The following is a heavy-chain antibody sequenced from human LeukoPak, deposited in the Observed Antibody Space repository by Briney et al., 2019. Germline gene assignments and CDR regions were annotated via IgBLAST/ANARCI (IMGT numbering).Heavy chain of an antibody. Sequence: GGSLRLSCAASGFTFNTFHMNWDRQAPGKGLEWVSSITSSGTYITYADSVQGRFTISRDNAKNSLYLQMNSLRVDDTALYYCARASGGWDLDYWGHGTLVTVSS. CDR3: ARASGGWDLDY. D-gene: IGHD1-26*01. CDR1: GFTFNTFH. CDR2: ITSSGTYI. V-gene: IGHV3-21*06. J-gene: IGHJ4*01.